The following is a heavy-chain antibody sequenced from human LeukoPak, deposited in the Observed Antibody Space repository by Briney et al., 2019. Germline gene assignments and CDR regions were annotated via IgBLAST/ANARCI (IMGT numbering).Heavy chain of an antibody. J-gene: IGHJ3*01. D-gene: IGHD1-7*01. CDR3: ARVGYNWNLWFDF. CDR1: GGSINNDF. CDR2: IYSSGTT. V-gene: IGHV4-4*07. Sequence: SETLSLTCTVSGGSINNDFWSWIRQPAGKGLEWIGRIYSSGTTNYNPSLKSRVTMSVDTSKNQFSLKVNSVTAADTAVYYCARVGYNWNLWFDFWGQGTTVTVSS.